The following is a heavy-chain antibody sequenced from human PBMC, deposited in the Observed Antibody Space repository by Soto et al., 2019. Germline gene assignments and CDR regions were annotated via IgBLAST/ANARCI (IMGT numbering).Heavy chain of an antibody. CDR3: ASWTGSGPPA. CDR1: GFTFSSYA. J-gene: IGHJ5*02. D-gene: IGHD6-19*01. Sequence: QVQLVESGGGVVQPGRSLRLSCAASGFTFSSYAMHWVRQAPGKGLEWVAVISYDGSNKYYADSVKGRFTISRDNSTNTLYLQMNSLRAEDTAVYYCASWTGSGPPAWGQGTLVTVSS. V-gene: IGHV3-30-3*01. CDR2: ISYDGSNK.